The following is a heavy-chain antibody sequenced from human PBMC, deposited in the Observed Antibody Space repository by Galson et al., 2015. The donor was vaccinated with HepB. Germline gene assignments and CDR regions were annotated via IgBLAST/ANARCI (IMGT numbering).Heavy chain of an antibody. Sequence: CAISGDSVSSNSAAWNWIRQSPSRGLEWLGRTYYRSKWYNDYAVSVKSRITINPDTSKNQFSLQLNSVTPEDTAVYYCARGGGGKQSYYYYYGMDVWGQGTTVTVSS. CDR1: GDSVSSNSAA. V-gene: IGHV6-1*01. J-gene: IGHJ6*02. CDR3: ARGGGGKQSYYYYYGMDV. D-gene: IGHD3-16*01. CDR2: TYYRSKWYN.